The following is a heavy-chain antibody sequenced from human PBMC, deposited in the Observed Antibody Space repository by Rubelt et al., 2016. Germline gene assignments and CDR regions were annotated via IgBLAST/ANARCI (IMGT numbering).Heavy chain of an antibody. V-gene: IGHV4-34*01. J-gene: IGHJ4*02. CDR2: INPSGSS. CDR3: ARGYGSGSYWNY. CDR1: GGSFSGYY. D-gene: IGHD3-10*01. Sequence: QVQLQQWGAGLLKPSETLSLTCAVFGGSFSGYYWTWIRQPPGKGLEWIGEINPSGSSHYNPSLRSRVTISVDTSKSTFPLKRRLGTAADTAVYYCARGYGSGSYWNYWGQGTLVSVSS.